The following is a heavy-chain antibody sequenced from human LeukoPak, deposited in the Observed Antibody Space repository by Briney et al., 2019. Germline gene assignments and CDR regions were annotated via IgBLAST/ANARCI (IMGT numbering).Heavy chain of an antibody. V-gene: IGHV4-34*01. D-gene: IGHD3-9*01. CDR2: INHSGRT. J-gene: IGHJ4*02. Sequence: PSETLSLTCTVSGGSISDYYWNWIRQPPGKGLEWIGEINHSGRTNYNPSLKSRVTISVDTSKNQFSLKLSSVTAADTAVYYCARATGYYKVFDYWGQGTLVTVSS. CDR3: ARATGYYKVFDY. CDR1: GGSISDYY.